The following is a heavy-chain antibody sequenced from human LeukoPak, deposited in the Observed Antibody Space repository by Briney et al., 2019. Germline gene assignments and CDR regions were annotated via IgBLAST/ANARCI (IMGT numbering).Heavy chain of an antibody. CDR2: IRTNPNGATV. CDR1: GFPFRDHA. CDR3: VRNSGTYRGYGLDV. Sequence: PGGSLRLSCTASGFPFRDHAMSWVRQAPGRGLEWVGFIRTNPNGATVEYAASVKARFTISRDDSKNIAYLKMNSLKTEDTAVYYCVRNSGTYRGYGLDVWGQGTTVTVSS. J-gene: IGHJ6*02. V-gene: IGHV3-49*04. D-gene: IGHD1-26*01.